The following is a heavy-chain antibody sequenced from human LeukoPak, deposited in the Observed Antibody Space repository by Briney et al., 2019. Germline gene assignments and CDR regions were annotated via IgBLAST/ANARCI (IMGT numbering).Heavy chain of an antibody. Sequence: ASESLSLTCAVYGGSFSGYDWSWIRQPPGKGLEWIGEINHSGSSNYNPSVKSRVTISVDTSKNQFSLKLSSVTAADTAVYYCAIGHIGGATTHLDAFDCWGQGTMVTVS. V-gene: IGHV4-34*01. CDR2: INHSGSS. CDR1: GGSFSGYD. J-gene: IGHJ3*01. CDR3: AIGHIGGATTHLDAFDC. D-gene: IGHD1-26*01.